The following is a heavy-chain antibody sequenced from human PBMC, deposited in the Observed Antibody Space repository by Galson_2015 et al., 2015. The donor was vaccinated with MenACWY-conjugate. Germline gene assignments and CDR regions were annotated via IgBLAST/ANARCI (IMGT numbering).Heavy chain of an antibody. CDR3: AKDRQPDSGWNFDY. J-gene: IGHJ4*02. CDR2: IYPNGVTT. D-gene: IGHD6-19*01. V-gene: IGHV3-23*01. CDR1: GFTFSSYS. Sequence: SLRLSCAASGFTFSSYSMHWVRQAPGKGLEWVSAIYPNGVTTYYAESVKGRFTISRDNSKNTVYLQMNSLRAEDTAVYYCAKDRQPDSGWNFDYWGQGTLVTVSS.